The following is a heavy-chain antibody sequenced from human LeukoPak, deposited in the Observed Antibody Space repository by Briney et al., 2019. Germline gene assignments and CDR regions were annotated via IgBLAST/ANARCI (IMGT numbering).Heavy chain of an antibody. Sequence: SETLSLTCTVSGGSISSYYWSWIRQPPGKGLEWIGNIYYNGSSNYNPSLKSRVTISVDTSKNQFSLKLSSVTAADTAVYYCARHAAMVTGFDYWGQGTLVTVSS. CDR3: ARHAAMVTGFDY. D-gene: IGHD5-18*01. CDR2: IYYNGSS. J-gene: IGHJ4*02. V-gene: IGHV4-59*08. CDR1: GGSISSYY.